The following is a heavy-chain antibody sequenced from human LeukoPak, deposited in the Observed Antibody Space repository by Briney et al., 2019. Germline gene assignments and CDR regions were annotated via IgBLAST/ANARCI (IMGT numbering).Heavy chain of an antibody. D-gene: IGHD3-9*01. J-gene: IGHJ6*04. Sequence: TGGSLRLSCAASGFTVSSNYMGWVRQAPGKWLEWVSVIYSGGSTYYADSVKGRFTISRDNSKNTLYLQMNSLRAEDTAVYYCARDRVLTNYDILTGYYQYYYGMDVWGKGTTVTVSS. V-gene: IGHV3-53*01. CDR3: ARDRVLTNYDILTGYYQYYYGMDV. CDR2: IYSGGST. CDR1: GFTVSSNY.